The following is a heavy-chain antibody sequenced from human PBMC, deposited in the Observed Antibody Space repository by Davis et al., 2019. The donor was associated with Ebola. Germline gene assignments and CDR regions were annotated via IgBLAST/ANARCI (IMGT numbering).Heavy chain of an antibody. D-gene: IGHD6-19*01. CDR1: GGSVSSGGYY. V-gene: IGHV4-61*08. J-gene: IGHJ4*02. Sequence: GSLRLSCTVSGGSVSSGGYYWTWIRQPPGKGLEWIGYIYYSGSTNYNPSLKSRVTMSVDTSKNQFFLKLSSVTAADTAVYYCARAGSSGWYIDYWGQGTLVTVSS. CDR2: IYYSGST. CDR3: ARAGSSGWYIDY.